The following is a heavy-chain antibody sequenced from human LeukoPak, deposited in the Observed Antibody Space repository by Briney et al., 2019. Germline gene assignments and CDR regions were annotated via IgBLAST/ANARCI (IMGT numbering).Heavy chain of an antibody. V-gene: IGHV4-4*07. Sequence: PSETLSLTCTVSGGSISSHYWTWIRQPAEKGLEWIGRIHGSGSTNYNPSPESRATMSVDTSRNQFSLRLSSVTAADTAVYYCAKIPSGSYNQYEYWGQGTLVTVSS. J-gene: IGHJ4*02. CDR2: IHGSGST. D-gene: IGHD1-26*01. CDR3: AKIPSGSYNQYEY. CDR1: GGSISSHY.